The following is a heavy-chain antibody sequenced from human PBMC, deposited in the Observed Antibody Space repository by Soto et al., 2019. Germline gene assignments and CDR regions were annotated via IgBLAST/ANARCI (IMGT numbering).Heavy chain of an antibody. Sequence: QLQLQESGPGLVKPSETLSLTCTVSGGSISTSSYYWGWIRQPPGKGLEWIGSIFYSGRTYYNPFLKSRVTISVDTSKNQFSLRLSSVTAADTAVYYCARSYSGYDLLYYFDYWGQGTLVTVSS. J-gene: IGHJ4*02. CDR3: ARSYSGYDLLYYFDY. D-gene: IGHD5-12*01. CDR1: GGSISTSSYY. V-gene: IGHV4-39*01. CDR2: IFYSGRT.